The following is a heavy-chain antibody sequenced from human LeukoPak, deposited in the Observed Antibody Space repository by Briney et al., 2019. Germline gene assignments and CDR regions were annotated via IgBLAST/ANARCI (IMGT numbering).Heavy chain of an antibody. J-gene: IGHJ6*02. CDR3: ARGWKGDYDFWSGYRLYYYYGMDV. Sequence: ASVKVSCKVSGYTLTELSMHWVRQAPGKGLEWMGGFDPEDGETIYAQKFQGRVTMTEDTSTDTAYMELSSLRSEDTAVYYCARGWKGDYDFWSGYRLYYYYGMDVWGQGTTVTVSS. CDR2: FDPEDGET. D-gene: IGHD3-3*01. V-gene: IGHV1-24*01. CDR1: GYTLTELS.